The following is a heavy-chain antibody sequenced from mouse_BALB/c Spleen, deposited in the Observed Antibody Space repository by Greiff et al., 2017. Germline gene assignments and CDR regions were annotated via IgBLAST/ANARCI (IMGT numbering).Heavy chain of an antibody. Sequence: VQLQQSGAELAKPGASVKMSCKASGYTFTSYWMHWVKQRPGQGLEWIGYINPSTGYTEYNQKFKDKATLTADKSSSTAYMQLSSLTSEDSAVYYCARSGGYDYDYWYFDVWGAGTTVTVSS. D-gene: IGHD2-4*01. J-gene: IGHJ1*01. CDR2: INPSTGYT. CDR3: ARSGGYDYDYWYFDV. CDR1: GYTFTSYW. V-gene: IGHV1-7*01.